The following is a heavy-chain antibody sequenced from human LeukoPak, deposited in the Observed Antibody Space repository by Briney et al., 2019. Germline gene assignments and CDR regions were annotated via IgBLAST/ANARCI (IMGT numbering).Heavy chain of an antibody. CDR1: GGSISSEY. D-gene: IGHD3-10*01. Sequence: PSETLSLTCTVSGGSISSEYWSWIRQPPGKGLEWIGYFYYSGSTNYNPSLKRRVTMFVDTSKNQFSLRLSSVSAADTAVYYCARARGSPSAVDYWGQGTLVTVSS. CDR2: FYYSGST. V-gene: IGHV4-59*08. CDR3: ARARGSPSAVDY. J-gene: IGHJ4*02.